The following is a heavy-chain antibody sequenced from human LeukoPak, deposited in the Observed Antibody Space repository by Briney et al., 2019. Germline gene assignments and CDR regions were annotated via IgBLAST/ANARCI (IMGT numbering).Heavy chain of an antibody. CDR2: ISSGATTM. CDR3: ALLAVASDFDY. D-gene: IGHD6-19*01. J-gene: IGHJ4*02. Sequence: PGGSLRLSCAASGFMFRSFEMYWVRQAPGKGLEWIAYISSGATTMYYADSVEGRFTISRDDAKNSLFLQMKSLRAEDTAVYYCALLAVASDFDYWGQGALVTVSS. CDR1: GFMFRSFE. V-gene: IGHV3-48*03.